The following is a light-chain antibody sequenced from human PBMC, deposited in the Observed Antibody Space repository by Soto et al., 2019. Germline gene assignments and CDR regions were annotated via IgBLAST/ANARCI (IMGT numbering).Light chain of an antibody. CDR2: GAS. V-gene: IGKV3-20*01. CDR3: QQYGSSPPIT. Sequence: VLTQSPCPLALSPEERATLSCTAIHTASNNYLAWYQQKPGQAPRLLIYGASSGATGIPDRFSGSGSGTDFTLTISRLEPEDFAVYYCQQYGSSPPITFGHGTRLEIK. J-gene: IGKJ5*01. CDR1: HTASNNY.